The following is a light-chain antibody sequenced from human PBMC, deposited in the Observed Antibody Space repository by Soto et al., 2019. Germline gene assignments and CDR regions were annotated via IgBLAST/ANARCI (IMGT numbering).Light chain of an antibody. CDR1: RSVLYSSNNKNY. CDR2: WAS. Sequence: DIVMTQSPDSLTVSLGERATIICKSSRSVLYSSNNKNYLAWYQQKPGQPPKLLIYWASTRESGVPDRFSGSGSGTDFTLTISSPQAEDVAVYYCQQYYSSPPAYTFGQGTKLEIK. V-gene: IGKV4-1*01. CDR3: QQYYSSPPAYT. J-gene: IGKJ2*01.